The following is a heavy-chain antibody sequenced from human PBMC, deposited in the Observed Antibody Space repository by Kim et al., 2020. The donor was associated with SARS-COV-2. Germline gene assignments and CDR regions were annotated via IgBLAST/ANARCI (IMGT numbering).Heavy chain of an antibody. CDR2: IYYSGST. D-gene: IGHD1-26*01. CDR3: ARAAGGGSYGAFDI. CDR1: GGSISSYY. Sequence: SETLSLTCTVSGGSISSYYWSWIRQPPGKGLEWIGYIYYSGSTNYNPSLKSRVTISVDTSKNQFSLKLSSVTAADTAVYYCARAAGGGSYGAFDIWGQGTMVTVSS. J-gene: IGHJ3*02. V-gene: IGHV4-59*01.